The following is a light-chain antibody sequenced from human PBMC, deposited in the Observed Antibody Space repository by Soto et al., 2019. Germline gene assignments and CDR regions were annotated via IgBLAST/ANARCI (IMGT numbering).Light chain of an antibody. Sequence: QSALSQPASGSWSTGQSITISCTGTSSDVGGYNYVSWYQQHPREATQRMIYEVSTRPSGGSNRLSGSKSGNTASLTIYGLKSQYEDDYYCSAYTISSTLVFCGGTKRTVL. V-gene: IGLV2-14*01. CDR1: SSDVGGYNY. CDR3: SAYTISSTLV. CDR2: EVS. J-gene: IGLJ3*02.